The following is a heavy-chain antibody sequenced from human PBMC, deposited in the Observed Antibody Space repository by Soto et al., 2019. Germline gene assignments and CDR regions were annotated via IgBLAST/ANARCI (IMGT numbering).Heavy chain of an antibody. CDR1: GSTLSSNE. V-gene: IGHV3-48*03. CDR2: ISSSATTI. CDR3: ARKSPNYYYAMDV. J-gene: IGHJ6*02. Sequence: PGGSLRLSCVASGSTLSSNEMNWVRQAPGKGLEWVSYISSSATTIYYADSVKGRFTISRDNAKNSLSLQMNSLRAEDTAIYYCARKSPNYYYAMDVWGQGTTVTVSS.